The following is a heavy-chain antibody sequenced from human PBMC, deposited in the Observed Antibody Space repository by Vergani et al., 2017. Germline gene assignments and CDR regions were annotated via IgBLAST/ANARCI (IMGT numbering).Heavy chain of an antibody. D-gene: IGHD2-15*01. CDR3: AHASIVVVVAATLFDY. V-gene: IGHV2-5*01. CDR1: GFSLSTSGVG. CDR2: IYWNDDK. J-gene: IGHJ4*02. Sequence: QNTLKESGPTLVKPTQTLTLTCTFSGFSLSTSGVGVGWIRQPPGKALEWLALIYWNDDKRYSPSLKSRLTITKDTSKNQVVLTMTNMDPVDTATYYCAHASIVVVVAATLFDYWGQGTLVTVSS.